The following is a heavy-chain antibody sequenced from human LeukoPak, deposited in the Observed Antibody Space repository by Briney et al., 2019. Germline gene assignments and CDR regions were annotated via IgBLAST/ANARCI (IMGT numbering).Heavy chain of an antibody. CDR1: GLTLSTFS. J-gene: IGHJ4*02. V-gene: IGHV3-23*01. D-gene: IGHD2-8*02. CDR3: ATYRQVLLPFES. CDR2: IFPMGGEI. Sequence: GGSLRLACAASGLTLSTFSMIWVRQPPGKGREWVASIFPMGGEIHYADSVRGRFTISRDNSKSSLSLQMNSLRAEDTAIYYCATYRQVLLPFESWGQGTLVTVSS.